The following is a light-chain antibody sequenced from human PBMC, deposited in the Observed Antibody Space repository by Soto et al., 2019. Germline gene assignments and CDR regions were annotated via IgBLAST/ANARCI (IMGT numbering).Light chain of an antibody. V-gene: IGKV3-20*01. Sequence: EIVLTQSPGTLSLSPRESATLSCRASQSVGRDYLAWFQHTPGQAPRLLIYDASTRATGVPDRFSGSGSGTDFTFTVSRLEPEDFAVYYCHQYASEPLTFGGGTKLEI. CDR3: HQYASEPLT. J-gene: IGKJ4*01. CDR2: DAS. CDR1: QSVGRDY.